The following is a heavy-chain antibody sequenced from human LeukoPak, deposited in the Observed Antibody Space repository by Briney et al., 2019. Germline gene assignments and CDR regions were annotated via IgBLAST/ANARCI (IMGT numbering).Heavy chain of an antibody. V-gene: IGHV1-2*02. Sequence: ASVKVSCKASGYTFTGYYMHWVRQAPGQGLEWMGWINPNSGGTNYAQKFQGRVTMTRDTSISTAYMELSRLRSDDTAVYYCARVLYCNGGSCYRNLPDYWGQGTLVTVSS. CDR1: GYTFTGYY. CDR2: INPNSGGT. CDR3: ARVLYCNGGSCYRNLPDY. D-gene: IGHD2-15*01. J-gene: IGHJ4*02.